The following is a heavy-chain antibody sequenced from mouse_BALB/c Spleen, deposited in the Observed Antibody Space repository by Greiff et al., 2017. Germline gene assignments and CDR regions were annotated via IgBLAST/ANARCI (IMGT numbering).Heavy chain of an antibody. Sequence: DVHLVASGGGLVQPGGSRKLSCAASGFTFSSFGMHWVRQAPEKGLEWVAYISSGSSTIYYADTVKGRFTISRDNPKNTLFLQMTSLRSEDTAMYYCARFYYDYEGNYAMDYWGQGTSVTVSA. CDR3: ARFYYDYEGNYAMDY. CDR1: GFTFSSFG. V-gene: IGHV5-17*02. D-gene: IGHD2-4*01. CDR2: ISSGSSTI. J-gene: IGHJ4*01.